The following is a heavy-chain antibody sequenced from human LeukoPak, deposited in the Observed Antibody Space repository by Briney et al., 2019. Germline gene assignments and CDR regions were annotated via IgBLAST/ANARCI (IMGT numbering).Heavy chain of an antibody. V-gene: IGHV4-59*01. D-gene: IGHD3-3*01. Sequence: SETLSLTXTVSGGSISSYYWSWIRQPPGKGLEWIGHIYYSGSTNYNPSLKSRVTISVDTSKNQFSLKLSSVTAADTAVYYCARDPLEGQIDIWGQGTMVTVSS. CDR1: GGSISSYY. CDR2: IYYSGST. CDR3: ARDPLEGQIDI. J-gene: IGHJ3*02.